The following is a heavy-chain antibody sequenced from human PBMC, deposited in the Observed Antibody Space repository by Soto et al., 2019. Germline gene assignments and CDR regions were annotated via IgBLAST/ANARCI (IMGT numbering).Heavy chain of an antibody. Sequence: GGSLRLSCAASGFTFSSYSMNWVRQAPGKGLEWVSSISSSSSYIYYADSVKGRFTISRDNAKNSLYLQMNSLRAEDSAVYYFARTLFDYGGYRLEEGAYDILAQRTMVTVS. D-gene: IGHD4-17*01. V-gene: IGHV3-21*01. CDR3: ARTLFDYGGYRLEEGAYDI. CDR2: ISSSSSYI. CDR1: GFTFSSYS. J-gene: IGHJ3*02.